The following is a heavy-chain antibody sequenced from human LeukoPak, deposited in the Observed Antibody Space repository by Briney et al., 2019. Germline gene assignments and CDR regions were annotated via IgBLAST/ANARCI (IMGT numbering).Heavy chain of an antibody. CDR1: GFTVSSNY. D-gene: IGHD1-1*01. CDR3: AKDAITTSYYYYGMDV. V-gene: IGHV3-53*05. Sequence: GGSLRLSCAASGFTVSSNYMSWVRQAPGKGLEWVSVLYSGGNTYYAGSVKGRFTISRDNAKNSLYLQMNSLRAEDTALYYCAKDAITTSYYYYGMDVWGQGTTVTVSS. J-gene: IGHJ6*02. CDR2: LYSGGNT.